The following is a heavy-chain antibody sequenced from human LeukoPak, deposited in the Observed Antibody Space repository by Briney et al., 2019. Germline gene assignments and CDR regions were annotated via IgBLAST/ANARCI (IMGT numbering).Heavy chain of an antibody. J-gene: IGHJ6*03. CDR3: ARSPDYFFYYYMDV. Sequence: SETLSLTCTVAGGSISSGRYYWSWIRQPAGKGLEWIGHIFTTGSTNYNPSLKRRVTMSIDTSKNQFSLKLTSLTAADTAVYYCARSPDYFFYYYMDVWGKGTTVTISS. CDR1: GGSISSGRYY. V-gene: IGHV4-61*09. CDR2: IFTTGST.